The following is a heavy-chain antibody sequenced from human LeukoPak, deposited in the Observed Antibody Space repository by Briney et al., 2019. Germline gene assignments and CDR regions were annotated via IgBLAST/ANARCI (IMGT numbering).Heavy chain of an antibody. J-gene: IGHJ4*02. CDR3: AREGSGWSSFDY. CDR2: ISSSSSYI. D-gene: IGHD6-19*01. Sequence: PGGSLRLSCAASGFTFSSYSMNWVRQAPGKGLEWVSSISSSSSYIYYADSVKGRFTISRDNAKNSLYLQMNSLRAEDTAVYYCAREGSGWSSFDYWGQGTLVTVSS. V-gene: IGHV3-21*04. CDR1: GFTFSSYS.